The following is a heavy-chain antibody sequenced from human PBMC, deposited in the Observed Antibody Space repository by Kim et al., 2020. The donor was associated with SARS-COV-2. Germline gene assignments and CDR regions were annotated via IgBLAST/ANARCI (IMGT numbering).Heavy chain of an antibody. V-gene: IGHV3-11*01. Sequence: GGSLRLSCVVSGLSFGDYYMTWIRQFPGRRLEWVAVISSGGDTVYYRDSVRGRFTISRDNYKNSLFLQMNSLRVEDTAVYYCARLVYYDIVTGYFDWGQGSQVTVSS. J-gene: IGHJ4*02. CDR3: ARLVYYDIVTGYFD. CDR1: GLSFGDYY. D-gene: IGHD3-9*01. CDR2: ISSGGDTV.